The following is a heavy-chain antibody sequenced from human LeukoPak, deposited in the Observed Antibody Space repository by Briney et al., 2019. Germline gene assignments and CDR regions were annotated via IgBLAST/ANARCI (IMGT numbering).Heavy chain of an antibody. D-gene: IGHD1-7*01. CDR1: GFTFSRYA. CDR3: AKDYKWNYYFDY. CDR2: IGDSGSRT. V-gene: IGHV3-23*01. J-gene: IGHJ4*02. Sequence: PGGSLRLSCAASGFTFSRYAMSWVRQAPGKGLEWVSAIGDSGSRTYYADSVQGRFTISRDNPKNTLYLQMNSLRAEDTAVYYCAKDYKWNYYFDYWGQGTLVTVSS.